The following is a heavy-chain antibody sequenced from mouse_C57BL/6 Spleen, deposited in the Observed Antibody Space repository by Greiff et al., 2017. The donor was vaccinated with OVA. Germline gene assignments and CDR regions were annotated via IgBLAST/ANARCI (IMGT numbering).Heavy chain of an antibody. CDR3: AGGSGAMDY. D-gene: IGHD3-1*01. CDR2: IYPGDGDT. CDR1: GYAFSSSW. V-gene: IGHV1-82*01. Sequence: QVQLKESGPELVKPGASVKISCKASGYAFSSSWMNWVKQRPGKGLEWIGRIYPGDGDTNYNGKFKGKATLTADKSSSTAYMQLSSLTSEDSAVYFCAGGSGAMDYWGQGTSVTVSS. J-gene: IGHJ4*01.